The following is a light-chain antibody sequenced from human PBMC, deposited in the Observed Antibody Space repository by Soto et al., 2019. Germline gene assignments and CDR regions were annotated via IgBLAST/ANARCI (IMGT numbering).Light chain of an antibody. J-gene: IGLJ1*01. CDR1: SSDFGGYDY. V-gene: IGLV2-14*01. CDR3: SSYSISTAYL. CDR2: EVS. Sequence: QSVLTQPASVSGSPGQSITISCTGTSSDFGGYDYVSLYQLHPGKAPKLMVFEVSNRPSGVSYRFSGSKSGNTESLTISGLQAEDEAAYFCSSYSISTAYLFGTGTKV.